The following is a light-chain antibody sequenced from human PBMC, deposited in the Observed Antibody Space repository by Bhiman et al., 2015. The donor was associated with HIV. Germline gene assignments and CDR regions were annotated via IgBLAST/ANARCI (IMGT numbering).Light chain of an antibody. J-gene: IGLJ1*01. Sequence: SYELTQPPSVSVSPGQTASITCSGHKLGDKYASWYQQRPGQSPVLVIYEDTKRPSGIPERFSGSNSGNTATLTISGTQAIDEADYYCRAWDNSQYVFGPGTKVTVL. CDR2: EDT. CDR1: KLGDKY. V-gene: IGLV3-1*01. CDR3: RAWDNSQYV.